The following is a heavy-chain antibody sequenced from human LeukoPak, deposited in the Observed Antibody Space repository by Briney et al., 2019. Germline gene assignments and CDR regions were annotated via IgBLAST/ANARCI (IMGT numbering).Heavy chain of an antibody. Sequence: PGGSLRLSCAASGFTFSSYALHWVRQAPGKGLEWVAVISYDGSNKYYADSVKGRFTVSRDNSKNTLYLQMNSLRAEDTAVYYCARSFRGDRYYFDYWGQGTLVTVSS. CDR2: ISYDGSNK. J-gene: IGHJ4*02. D-gene: IGHD3-16*01. CDR1: GFTFSSYA. V-gene: IGHV3-30*04. CDR3: ARSFRGDRYYFDY.